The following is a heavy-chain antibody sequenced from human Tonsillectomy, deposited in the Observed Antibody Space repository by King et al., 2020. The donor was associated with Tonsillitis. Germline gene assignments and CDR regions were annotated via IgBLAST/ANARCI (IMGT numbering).Heavy chain of an antibody. CDR2: ISGVGPTT. Sequence: VQLVESGGGLVQPGGSLRLSCAASGFTFSIYAMSWVRQAPGKGLEWVSAISGVGPTTHYADSVKGRFTISRDKSRNPLSLQMNSLRAEDTAVYYCAKGLRYFDYWGQGTLVTVSS. J-gene: IGHJ4*02. CDR1: GFTFSIYA. D-gene: IGHD3-10*01. V-gene: IGHV3-23*04. CDR3: AKGLRYFDY.